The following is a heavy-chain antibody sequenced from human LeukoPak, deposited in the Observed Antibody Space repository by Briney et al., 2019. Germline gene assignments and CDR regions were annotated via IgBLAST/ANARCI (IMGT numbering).Heavy chain of an antibody. D-gene: IGHD5-18*01. CDR1: GFTFSSYA. Sequence: PGGSLRLSCAASGFTFSSYAMSWVRQAPGKGLEWVSAISGSGDSTYYADSVKGRFTISRDNSKNTLYLQMNSLRAEDTAVYFCAKAGYSYGYPIDYWGQGTLVTVSS. J-gene: IGHJ4*02. V-gene: IGHV3-23*01. CDR2: ISGSGDST. CDR3: AKAGYSYGYPIDY.